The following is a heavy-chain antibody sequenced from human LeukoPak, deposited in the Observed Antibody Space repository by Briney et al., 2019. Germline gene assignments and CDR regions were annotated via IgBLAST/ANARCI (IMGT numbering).Heavy chain of an antibody. CDR3: ARAPGVLGSGPLTDY. CDR1: GFTFSSYS. Sequence: GGSLRLSCAASGFTFSSYSMNWVRQAPGKGLEWVSSISSSSSYIYYADSVKGRFTTSRDNAKNSLYLQMNSLRAEDTAVYYCARAPGVLGSGPLTDYWGQGTLVTVSS. V-gene: IGHV3-21*01. D-gene: IGHD3-10*01. CDR2: ISSSSSYI. J-gene: IGHJ4*02.